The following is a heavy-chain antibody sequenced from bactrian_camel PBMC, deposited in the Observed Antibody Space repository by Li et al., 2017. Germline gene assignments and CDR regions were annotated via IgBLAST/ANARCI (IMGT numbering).Heavy chain of an antibody. Sequence: QLVESGGGLVQPGGSLRLSCAASGFTISSDSMHWVRQAPGKGLQWVSRITSDGLITAHAESVSGRFTISRDTAKNTLDLQMNSLNAEDTAVYYCVRSGGTWDFNYWGQGTQVTVS. CDR3: VRSGGTWDFNY. CDR1: GFTISSDS. D-gene: IGHD7*01. J-gene: IGHJ6*01. CDR2: ITSDGLIT. V-gene: IGHV3S1*01.